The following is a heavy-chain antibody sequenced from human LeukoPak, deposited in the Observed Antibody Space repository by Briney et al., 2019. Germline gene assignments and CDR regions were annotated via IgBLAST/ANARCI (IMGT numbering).Heavy chain of an antibody. CDR2: IYHSGST. V-gene: IGHV4-30-2*01. CDR1: GGSISSGGYS. D-gene: IGHD3-22*01. CDR3: ARGSPGYYYDSSGYYNGVFDY. Sequence: SETLSLTCAVSGGSISSGGYSWSWIRQPPGKGLEWIGYIYHSGSTYYNPSLKSRVTISVDRSKNQFSLKLSSVTAADTAVYYCARGSPGYYYDSSGYYNGVFDYWGQGTLVTVSS. J-gene: IGHJ4*02.